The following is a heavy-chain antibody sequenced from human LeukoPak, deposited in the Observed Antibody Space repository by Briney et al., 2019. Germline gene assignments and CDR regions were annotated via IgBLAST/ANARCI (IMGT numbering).Heavy chain of an antibody. V-gene: IGHV4-59*12. CDR1: GGSISSYY. Sequence: PSETLSLTCTVSGGSISSYYWSWIRQPPGKGLEWIGYIYYSGSTNYNPSLKSRVTISVDTSKNQFSLKLSSVTAADTAVYYCARDPIAAAGIVDYWGQGTLVTVSS. CDR3: ARDPIAAAGIVDY. J-gene: IGHJ4*02. D-gene: IGHD6-13*01. CDR2: IYYSGST.